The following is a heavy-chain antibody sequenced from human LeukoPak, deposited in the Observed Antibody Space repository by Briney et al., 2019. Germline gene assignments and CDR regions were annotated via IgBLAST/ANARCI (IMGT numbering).Heavy chain of an antibody. CDR2: ISSSSSYI. J-gene: IGHJ4*02. CDR1: GFTFSSYS. D-gene: IGHD1-14*01. CDR3: ASGITTNLPFDY. Sequence: GGSLRLSCAASGFTFSSYSTNWVRQAPGKGLEWVSSISSSSSYIYYADSVKGRFTISRDNAKNSLYLQMNSLRSEDTAVYYCASGITTNLPFDYWGQGTLVTVSS. V-gene: IGHV3-21*04.